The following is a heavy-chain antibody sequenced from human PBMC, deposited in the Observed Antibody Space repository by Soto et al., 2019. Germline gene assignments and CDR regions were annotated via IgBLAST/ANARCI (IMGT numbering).Heavy chain of an antibody. CDR1: GGSFSGYY. D-gene: IGHD2-8*01. J-gene: IGHJ6*03. Sequence: QVQLQQWGAGLLKPSETLSLTCAVYGGSFSGYYWSWIRQPPGKGLEWIGEINHSGSTNYNPSLKSRVTISVDTSKNQFSLKLSSVTAADTAVYYCARGPRVYAIRVNYYYYYYMDVWGKGTTVTVSS. V-gene: IGHV4-34*01. CDR3: ARGPRVYAIRVNYYYYYYMDV. CDR2: INHSGST.